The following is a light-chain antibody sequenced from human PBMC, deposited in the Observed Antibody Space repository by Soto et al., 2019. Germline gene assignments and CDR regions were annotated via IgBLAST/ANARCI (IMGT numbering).Light chain of an antibody. CDR1: QSIRYW. J-gene: IGKJ1*01. CDR2: AAS. V-gene: IGKV1-12*01. Sequence: DIHMTQSPSTLSASVGDIVTIGFLASQSIRYWLAWYQQKPGKAPKLLIYAASSLQTGVPSRFSGSRSGTDFALTISSLQRDDFATYYCQQTHSFPRTFGQGTKVDIK. CDR3: QQTHSFPRT.